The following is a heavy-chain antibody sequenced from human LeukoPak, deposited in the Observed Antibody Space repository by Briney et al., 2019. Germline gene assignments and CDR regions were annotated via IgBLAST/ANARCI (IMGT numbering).Heavy chain of an antibody. CDR2: ISYDGSNK. Sequence: GRSLRLSCAASGFTFSSYAMHWVRQAPGKGLEWVAVISYDGSNKYYADSVKGRFTISRDNSKNTLYLQMNSLRAEDTAVYYCARELSHWQQLLWYYFGYWGQGTLVTVSS. J-gene: IGHJ4*02. D-gene: IGHD2-2*01. V-gene: IGHV3-30-3*01. CDR3: ARELSHWQQLLWYYFGY. CDR1: GFTFSSYA.